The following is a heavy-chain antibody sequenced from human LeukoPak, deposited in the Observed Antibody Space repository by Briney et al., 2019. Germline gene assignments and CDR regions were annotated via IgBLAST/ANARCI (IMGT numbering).Heavy chain of an antibody. J-gene: IGHJ4*02. CDR3: ARGGYSSSWYYFDY. CDR1: GYTFTSYG. CDR2: IIPIFGTA. V-gene: IGHV1-69*13. D-gene: IGHD6-13*01. Sequence: GASVKVSCKASGYTFTSYGISWVRQAPGQGLEWMGGIIPIFGTANYAQKFQGRVTITADESTSTAYMELSSLRSEDTAVYYCARGGYSSSWYYFDYCGQGTLVTVSS.